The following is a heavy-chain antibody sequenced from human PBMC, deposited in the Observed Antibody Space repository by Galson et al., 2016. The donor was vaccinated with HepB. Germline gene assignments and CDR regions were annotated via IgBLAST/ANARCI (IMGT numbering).Heavy chain of an antibody. CDR2: TSFDGSDK. J-gene: IGHJ4*02. V-gene: IGHV3-30*04. Sequence: SLRLSCAASGFPFSSYAVHWVRQAPGKGLEWVAVTSFDGSDKYYTDSVKGRFTVSRDNSRNTLFLQLSSLRAEDTAVSYCARDTGWNDQFDYWGQGTLGTVSS. CDR1: GFPFSSYA. CDR3: ARDTGWNDQFDY. D-gene: IGHD1-1*01.